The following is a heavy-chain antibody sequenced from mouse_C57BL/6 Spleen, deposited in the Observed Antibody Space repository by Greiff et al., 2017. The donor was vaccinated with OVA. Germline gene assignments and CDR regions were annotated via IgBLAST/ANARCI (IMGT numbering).Heavy chain of an antibody. Sequence: QVQLQQPGAELVKPGASVKLSCKASGYTFTSYWMQWVKQRPGQGLEWIGEIDPSDSYTNYNQKLKGKATLTVDPSSSTAYMQLSSLTSEDSAVYYCARRHYGSEAMDDWGQGTSVTVSS. CDR1: GYTFTSYW. V-gene: IGHV1-50*01. D-gene: IGHD1-1*01. CDR3: ARRHYGSEAMDD. CDR2: IDPSDSYT. J-gene: IGHJ4*01.